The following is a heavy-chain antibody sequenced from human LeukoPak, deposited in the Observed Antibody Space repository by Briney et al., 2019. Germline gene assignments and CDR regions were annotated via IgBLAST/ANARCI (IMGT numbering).Heavy chain of an antibody. Sequence: SETLSLTCTVSGGSISSYYWSWIRQPPGKGLEWIGYVYYSGSTNYNPSLKSRVTISVDTSKNQFSLKLSSVTAADTAVYYCARYSCAGVCYYFQHWGQGTLVTVSS. V-gene: IGHV4-59*01. CDR2: VYYSGST. J-gene: IGHJ1*01. CDR1: GGSISSYY. CDR3: ARYSCAGVCYYFQH. D-gene: IGHD2-21*02.